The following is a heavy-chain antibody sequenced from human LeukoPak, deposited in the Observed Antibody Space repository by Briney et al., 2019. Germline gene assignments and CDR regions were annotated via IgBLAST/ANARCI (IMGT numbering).Heavy chain of an antibody. Sequence: NPGGSLRLSCAASGFTLINYWISWVRQSPVKRLDRVTNIKQDGSEKYYVDSVKGRFTISRDNAKNLLYLQMNSLRAEDTAVYYCASRYSSSSWATPYFDYWGQGTLVTVSS. CDR1: GFTLINYW. CDR2: IKQDGSEK. V-gene: IGHV3-7*01. D-gene: IGHD6-6*01. CDR3: ASRYSSSSWATPYFDY. J-gene: IGHJ4*02.